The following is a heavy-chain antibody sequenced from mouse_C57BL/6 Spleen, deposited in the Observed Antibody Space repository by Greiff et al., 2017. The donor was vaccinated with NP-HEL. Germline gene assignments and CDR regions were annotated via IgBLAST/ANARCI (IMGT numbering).Heavy chain of an antibody. J-gene: IGHJ1*03. V-gene: IGHV5-12*01. D-gene: IGHD2-4*01. Sequence: EVKLVESGGGLVQPGGSLKLSCAASGFTFSDYYMYWVRQTPEKRLEWVAYISNGGGSTYYPDTVKGRFTISRDNAKNTLYLQMSRLKSEDTAMYYCARRRGLYDYDWYFDVWGTGTTVTVSS. CDR3: ARRRGLYDYDWYFDV. CDR2: ISNGGGST. CDR1: GFTFSDYY.